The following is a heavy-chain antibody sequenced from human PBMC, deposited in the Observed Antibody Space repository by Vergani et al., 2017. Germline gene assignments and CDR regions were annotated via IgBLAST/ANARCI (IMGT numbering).Heavy chain of an antibody. V-gene: IGHV1-2*02. D-gene: IGHD1-1*01. J-gene: IGHJ5*02. CDR3: AQTLNCGRRDWFDP. CDR2: ISPKTGDT. Sequence: QVQLLQSGAELKKPGGSVKVSCQASESTFTDYNIHWVRQAPGQGLEWMGWISPKTGDTDYLQKFQDRVTMTRDASIRTVYLRLTRLTSDDTAIYYCAQTLNCGRRDWFDPWGQGTLVTVSS. CDR1: ESTFTDYN.